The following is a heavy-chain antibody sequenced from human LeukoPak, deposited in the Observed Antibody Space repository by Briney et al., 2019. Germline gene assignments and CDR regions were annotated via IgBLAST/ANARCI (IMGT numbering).Heavy chain of an antibody. J-gene: IGHJ6*04. CDR2: INHSGST. V-gene: IGHV4-34*01. CDR1: GGSFSGYY. Sequence: SETLSLTCAVYGGSFSGYYWSWIRQPPGKGLEWIGEINHSGSTNYNPSLKSRVTISVDTSKNQFSLKLSSVTAADTAVYYCARLSITIFGVTLDVWGKGTTVTVSS. CDR3: ARLSITIFGVTLDV. D-gene: IGHD3-3*01.